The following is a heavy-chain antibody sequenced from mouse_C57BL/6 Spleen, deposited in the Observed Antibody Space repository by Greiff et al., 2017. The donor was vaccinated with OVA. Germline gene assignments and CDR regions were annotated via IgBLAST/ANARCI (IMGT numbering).Heavy chain of an antibody. D-gene: IGHD1-1*01. CDR1: GYAFSSSW. J-gene: IGHJ2*01. Sequence: QVQLQQSGPELVKPGASVKISCKASGYAFSSSWMNWVKQRPGKGLEWIGRIYPGDGDTNYNGKFKGKATLTADKSSSTAYMQLSSLTSEDSAVYFCARDGTTVVANPFDYWGQGTTLTVSS. V-gene: IGHV1-82*01. CDR3: ARDGTTVVANPFDY. CDR2: IYPGDGDT.